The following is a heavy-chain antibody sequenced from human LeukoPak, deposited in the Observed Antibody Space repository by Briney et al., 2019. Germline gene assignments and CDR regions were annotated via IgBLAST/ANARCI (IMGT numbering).Heavy chain of an antibody. CDR1: GFTFSGFA. Sequence: PGGSLRLSCSASGFTFSGFAIHWVRQAPGKGLEYVAAITSNGGSTHYADSVKGRFTISRDNSKNTVYLQMSSLRDEDTAVYYCLKGNFGTPFDYWGQGTQVTVFS. V-gene: IGHV3-64D*09. D-gene: IGHD1-7*01. J-gene: IGHJ4*02. CDR3: LKGNFGTPFDY. CDR2: ITSNGGST.